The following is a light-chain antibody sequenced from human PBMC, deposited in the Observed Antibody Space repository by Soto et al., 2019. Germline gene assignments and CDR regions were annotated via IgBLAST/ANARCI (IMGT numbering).Light chain of an antibody. CDR2: KAS. V-gene: IGKV1-5*03. J-gene: IGKJ5*01. Sequence: DIQMTQSRSTLSGSVGDRGTITCRASQTISSWLAWYQQKPGKAPKLLIYKASTLKSGVPSRFSGSGSGTEFTLTISSLQPEDIATYYCQQYENLPTFGQGTRLEIK. CDR1: QTISSW. CDR3: QQYENLPT.